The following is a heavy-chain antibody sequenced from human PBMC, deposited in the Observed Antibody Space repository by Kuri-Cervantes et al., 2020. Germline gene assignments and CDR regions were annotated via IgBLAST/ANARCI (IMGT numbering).Heavy chain of an antibody. J-gene: IGHJ4*02. CDR3: ARAKVTMVRGVIRYFDY. CDR1: GGSISSSNFY. Sequence: SETLSLTCTVSGGSISSSNFYWGWIRQPPGKGLEWIGTIYYNGNTQYNPSLKSRVTMSVDTSKNQFSLRLTSVTAADTAVYYCARAKVTMVRGVIRYFDYWGQGTLVTDSS. D-gene: IGHD3-10*01. CDR2: IYYNGNT. V-gene: IGHV4-39*07.